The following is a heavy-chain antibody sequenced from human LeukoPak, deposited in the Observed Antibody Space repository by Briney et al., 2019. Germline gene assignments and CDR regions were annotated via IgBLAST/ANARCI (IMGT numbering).Heavy chain of an antibody. Sequence: GASVKVSCKASGYTFTDYYVHWVRRAPGLGLEWMGVINPGGGRTTYAQKFQDRVNMTRDTSTSTVYMELSSLRSEDTAVYYCARGGLAARLYYYYYMDVWGKGTTVTVSS. CDR2: INPGGGRT. CDR1: GYTFTDYY. V-gene: IGHV1-46*01. J-gene: IGHJ6*03. CDR3: ARGGLAARLYYYYYMDV. D-gene: IGHD6-6*01.